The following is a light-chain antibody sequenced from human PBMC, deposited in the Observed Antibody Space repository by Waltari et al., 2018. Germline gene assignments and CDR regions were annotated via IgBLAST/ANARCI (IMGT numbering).Light chain of an antibody. CDR3: GSWDTSLSAS. V-gene: IGLV1-51*02. J-gene: IGLJ1*01. CDR2: ANS. Sequence: QSVLTQPPSVSASPGQTVTISCSGSSTDLEKHFVSWYQVVPGTAPKLLIFANSRRPSGIPDRFSASKSGTSATLDITGLQTGDEAHYYCGSWDTSLSASFGTGTKVIVL. CDR1: STDLEKHF.